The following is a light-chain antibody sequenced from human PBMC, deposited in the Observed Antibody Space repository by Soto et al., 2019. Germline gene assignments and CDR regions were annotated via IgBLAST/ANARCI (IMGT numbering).Light chain of an antibody. Sequence: EIVLTQSPGTLSLSPGERATLSCRASQSVSSSYLAWYQQKPGQAPRLLIYGASSRATGIPDRFSGRGSGTDLALTLSRLEPEDFEVYYCQYHSSSPFLTLGQGTKVEIK. CDR2: GAS. CDR1: QSVSSSY. V-gene: IGKV3-20*01. CDR3: QYHSSSPFLT. J-gene: IGKJ1*01.